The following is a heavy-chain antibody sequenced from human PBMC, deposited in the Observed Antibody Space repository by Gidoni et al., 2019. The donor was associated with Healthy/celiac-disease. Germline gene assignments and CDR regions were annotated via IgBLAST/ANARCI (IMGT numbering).Heavy chain of an antibody. D-gene: IGHD6-13*01. J-gene: IGHJ4*02. CDR2: INWNGGST. CDR3: ARELAVAAAGTGYFDY. V-gene: IGHV3-20*04. Sequence: EVQLVESGGGVVRPGGSLRLSCAASGFTLADYGMSWVRQAPGQGLEWVSGINWNGGSTGYADSVKGRFTISRDNAKNSLYLQMNSLRAEDTALYYCARELAVAAAGTGYFDYWGQGTLVTVSS. CDR1: GFTLADYG.